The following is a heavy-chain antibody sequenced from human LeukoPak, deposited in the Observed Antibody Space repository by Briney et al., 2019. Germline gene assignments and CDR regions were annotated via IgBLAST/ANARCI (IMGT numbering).Heavy chain of an antibody. CDR2: IRYDGSNK. CDR1: GFTFNNYA. Sequence: GGSLRLSCAASGFTFNNYAMHWVRQAPGKGLEWVAFIRYDGSNKYYADSVKGRFTISRDNSKNTLYLQMNSLRAEDTAVYYCAKGSIGSSWGYFDYWGQGTLVTVSS. D-gene: IGHD6-13*01. V-gene: IGHV3-30*02. CDR3: AKGSIGSSWGYFDY. J-gene: IGHJ4*02.